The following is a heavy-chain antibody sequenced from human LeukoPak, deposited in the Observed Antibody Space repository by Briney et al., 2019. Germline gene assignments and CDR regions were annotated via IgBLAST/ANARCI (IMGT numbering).Heavy chain of an antibody. CDR1: GYTFTSYD. CDR2: MNPNSGNT. J-gene: IGHJ4*02. D-gene: IGHD3-22*01. CDR3: ARGLRDDSSSCPTH. Sequence: ASVTVSCKASGYTFTSYDINWVRQATGQGLEWMGWMNPNSGNTGYAQKFQGRITMTRNTSISTAYMELSSLTSEDTAMYYCARGLRDDSSSCPTHWGQGTLVTVSS. V-gene: IGHV1-8*02.